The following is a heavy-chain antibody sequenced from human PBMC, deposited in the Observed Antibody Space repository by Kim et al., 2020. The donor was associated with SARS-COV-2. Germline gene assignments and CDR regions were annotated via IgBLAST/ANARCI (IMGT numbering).Heavy chain of an antibody. Sequence: GGSLRLSCAASGFTFSSYSMNWVRQAPGKGLEWVSSISSSSSYIYYADSVKGRFTISRDNAKNSLYLQMNSLRAEDTAVYYCARDKDHKWLRLRGFDYWGQGTLVTVSS. CDR3: ARDKDHKWLRLRGFDY. D-gene: IGHD5-12*01. CDR1: GFTFSSYS. J-gene: IGHJ4*02. CDR2: ISSSSSYI. V-gene: IGHV3-21*01.